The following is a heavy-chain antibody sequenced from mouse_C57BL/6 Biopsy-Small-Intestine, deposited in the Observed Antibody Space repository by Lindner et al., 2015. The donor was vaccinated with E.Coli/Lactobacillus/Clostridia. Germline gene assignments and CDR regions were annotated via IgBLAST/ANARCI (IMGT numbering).Heavy chain of an antibody. CDR2: INPNYGTT. J-gene: IGHJ3*01. D-gene: IGHD2-3*01. V-gene: IGHV1-39*01. Sequence: VQLQESGPELVKPGASVKISCKASGYSFTDFNMNWVKQTNGKSLERIGVINPNYGTTSYNQKFKGRATLTVDQSSSTAYMQLNSLTSEDSAVYYCATDAYYPFAYWGQGTLVTVSA. CDR3: ATDAYYPFAY. CDR1: GYSFTDFN.